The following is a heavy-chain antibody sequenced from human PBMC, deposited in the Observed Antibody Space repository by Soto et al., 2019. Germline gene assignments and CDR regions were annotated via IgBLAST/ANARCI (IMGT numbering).Heavy chain of an antibody. D-gene: IGHD4-17*01. CDR3: ARTYGDYGGAFDI. CDR2: INPSGGST. J-gene: IGHJ3*02. CDR1: GGTFSSYT. Sequence: GASVKVSCKASGGTFSSYTISWVRQAPGQGLEWMGIINPSGGSTSYAQKFQGRVTMTRDTPTSTVYMELSSLRSEDTAVYYCARTYGDYGGAFDIWGQGTMVTVSS. V-gene: IGHV1-46*03.